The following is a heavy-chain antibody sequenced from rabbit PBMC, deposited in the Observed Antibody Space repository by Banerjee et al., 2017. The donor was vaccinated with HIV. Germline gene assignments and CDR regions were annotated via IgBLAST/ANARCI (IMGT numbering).Heavy chain of an antibody. V-gene: IGHV1S45*01. J-gene: IGHJ4*01. Sequence: QEQLEESGGDLVKPEGSLTLTCTASGFSFSDKYVMCWVRQAPGKGLEWIGYINTGSGSTDYANWVNGRFTISLDNAQNTVFLQMTSLTAADTATYFCSRGYASSSGYLRYFGLWGQGTLVTVS. D-gene: IGHD1-1*01. CDR1: GFSFSDKYV. CDR3: SRGYASSSGYLRYFGL. CDR2: INTGSGST.